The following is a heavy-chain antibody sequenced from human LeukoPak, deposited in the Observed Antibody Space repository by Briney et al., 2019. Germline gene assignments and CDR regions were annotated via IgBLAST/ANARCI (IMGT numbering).Heavy chain of an antibody. J-gene: IGHJ3*02. Sequence: SGTLSLTCAVSGDSISNNYLWRWVRQFPGKGLEYIGEFYRTGRTNYNPSLKSRVTISIDKSENQFSLNLRSVTAADTAVYYCGRHDYGDSSAAFDIWGQGTMVTVSS. D-gene: IGHD4-17*01. CDR1: GDSISNNYL. CDR2: FYRTGRT. CDR3: GRHDYGDSSAAFDI. V-gene: IGHV4-4*02.